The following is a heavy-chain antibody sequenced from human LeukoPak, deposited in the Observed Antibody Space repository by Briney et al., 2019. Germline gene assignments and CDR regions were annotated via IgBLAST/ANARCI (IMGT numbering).Heavy chain of an antibody. Sequence: SVKVSCKASGDTFSSYTISWVRQAPGQGLEWMGGIIPIFGSANYAQKFQGRVTITADESTSIAYMELSSLRSEDTAMYYCARAYMTATRHFDYWGQGTLVTVSS. CDR3: ARAYMTATRHFDY. CDR1: GDTFSSYT. V-gene: IGHV1-69*13. CDR2: IIPIFGSA. D-gene: IGHD2-21*02. J-gene: IGHJ4*02.